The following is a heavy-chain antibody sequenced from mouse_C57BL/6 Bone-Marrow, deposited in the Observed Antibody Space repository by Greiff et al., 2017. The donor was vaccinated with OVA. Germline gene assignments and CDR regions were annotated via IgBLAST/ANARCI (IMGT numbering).Heavy chain of an antibody. Sequence: EVQLQQSGAELVRPGASVKLSCTASGFNITDDYMHWVKQRPEQGLEWIGWIDPENGDTEYASKFQGKAPITADTSSNTAYLQLSSLTSEDTAVYYCTRDYGSSLFAYWGQGTLVTVSA. V-gene: IGHV14-4*01. J-gene: IGHJ3*01. CDR1: GFNITDDY. CDR2: IDPENGDT. D-gene: IGHD1-1*01. CDR3: TRDYGSSLFAY.